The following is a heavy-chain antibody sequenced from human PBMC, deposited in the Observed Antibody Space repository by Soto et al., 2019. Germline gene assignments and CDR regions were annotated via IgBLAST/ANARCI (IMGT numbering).Heavy chain of an antibody. CDR3: ARGAHGGSYPTDAFDI. D-gene: IGHD1-26*01. J-gene: IGHJ3*02. Sequence: QVQLQESGPGLVKPSQTLSLTCTVSGGSINTRNYYWSWIRQPPGKGLEWIGYIYYSGSTYYNPSLNSRVTISIDTSENQFSLKLNSVTAADTAVYYCARGAHGGSYPTDAFDIWGQGTMVTVSS. V-gene: IGHV4-31*03. CDR2: IYYSGST. CDR1: GGSINTRNYY.